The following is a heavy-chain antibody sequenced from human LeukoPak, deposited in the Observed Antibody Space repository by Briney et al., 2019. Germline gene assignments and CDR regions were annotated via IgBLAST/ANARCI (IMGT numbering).Heavy chain of an antibody. Sequence: ASVKVSCKASGYTFTSYDINWVRQATGQGLEWMGWMNPNSGNTGYAQKFQGRVTITRNTSISTAYMELSSLRSEDTAVYYCASYYDSSGSVFDYWGQGTLVTVSS. CDR3: ASYYDSSGSVFDY. V-gene: IGHV1-8*03. D-gene: IGHD3-22*01. J-gene: IGHJ4*02. CDR2: MNPNSGNT. CDR1: GYTFTSYD.